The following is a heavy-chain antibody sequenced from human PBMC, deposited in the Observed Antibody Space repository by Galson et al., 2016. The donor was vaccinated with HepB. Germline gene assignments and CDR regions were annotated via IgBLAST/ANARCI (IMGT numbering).Heavy chain of an antibody. CDR2: IDPSDSYT. V-gene: IGHV5-10-1*01. Sequence: QSGAEVTKPGESLKISCKGFGTNFNNFWITWVRQMAGKGLEWMGRIDPSDSYTKYSPSLQGHVTISVDKSISTAYLQWSSLKASDTAMYYCGTSGVGSKIIPIDSWGQGTQVTVSS. CDR1: GTNFNNFW. CDR3: GTSGVGSKIIPIDS. J-gene: IGHJ5*01. D-gene: IGHD2-2*01.